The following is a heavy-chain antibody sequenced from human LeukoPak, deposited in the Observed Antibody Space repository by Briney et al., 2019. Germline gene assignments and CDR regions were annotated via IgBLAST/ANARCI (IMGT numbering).Heavy chain of an antibody. CDR3: ARDLDGDSVVSSLDP. CDR1: GFTFSSYW. Sequence: GGSLRLSCAASGFTFSSYWMHWVRQAPGKGLVWVSRINSDGSSTNYADSVKGRFTISRDNAKNTLYLQMNSLRAEDTAVYYCARDLDGDSVVSSLDPWGQGTLVTVSS. V-gene: IGHV3-74*01. J-gene: IGHJ5*02. CDR2: INSDGSST. D-gene: IGHD4-17*01.